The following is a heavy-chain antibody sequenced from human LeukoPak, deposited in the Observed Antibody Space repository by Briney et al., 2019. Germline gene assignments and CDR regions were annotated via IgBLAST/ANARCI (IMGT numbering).Heavy chain of an antibody. V-gene: IGHV3-30-3*01. D-gene: IGHD3-22*01. J-gene: IGHJ5*02. CDR1: GFTFNTYA. CDR2: ISYDGSNK. Sequence: PGGSLRLSCAASGFTFNTYAMNWVRQAPGKGLEWVAVISYDGSNKYYADSVKGRFTISRDNSKNTLYLQMNSLKSEDTAVYYCASPLNYYDRIDPWGQGTLVTVSS. CDR3: ASPLNYYDRIDP.